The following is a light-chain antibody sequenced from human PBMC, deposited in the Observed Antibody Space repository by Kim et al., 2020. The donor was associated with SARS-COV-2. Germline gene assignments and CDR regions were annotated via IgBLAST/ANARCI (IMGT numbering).Light chain of an antibody. CDR3: SSYAGSNNLV. CDR2: EVT. CDR1: SSDVGGYNY. Sequence: QSALTQPPSASGSPGQSVTISCTGTSSDVGGYNYVSWYQQEPGKAPKLMIYEVTKRPSGVPDRFSGSKSGNTASLTVSGLQADDEADYYCSSYAGSNNLVFGGGTQLTVL. V-gene: IGLV2-8*01. J-gene: IGLJ3*02.